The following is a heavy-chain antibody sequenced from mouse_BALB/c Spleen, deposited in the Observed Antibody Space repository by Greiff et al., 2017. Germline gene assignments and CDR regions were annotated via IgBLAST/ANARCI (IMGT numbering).Heavy chain of an antibody. CDR2: IYPGSGST. CDR1: GYTFTDYV. D-gene: IGHD1-1*01. J-gene: IGHJ2*01. CDR3: ATTVVRNFDY. Sequence: VQLQQSGPELVKPGASVKMSCKASGYTFTDYVISWVKQRTGQGLEWIGEIYPGSGSTYYNEKFKGKATLTADKSSNTAYMQLSSLTSEDSAVYFCATTVVRNFDYWGQGTTLTVSS. V-gene: IGHV1-77*01.